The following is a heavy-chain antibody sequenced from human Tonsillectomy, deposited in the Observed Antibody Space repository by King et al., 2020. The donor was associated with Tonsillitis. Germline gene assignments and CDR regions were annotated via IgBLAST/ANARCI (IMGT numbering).Heavy chain of an antibody. D-gene: IGHD3-22*01. J-gene: IGHJ4*02. Sequence: VQLVESGAEVKKPGESLKISCKGSGYSFTSYWISGVRQMPGKGLEWMGRIDPIDSYTDYSPSFQGHVTISADRSISTAYLQWSSLKASDTAMYYCALVVVIPDRYSWGQGTLVTVSS. CDR1: GYSFTSYW. CDR3: ALVVVIPDRYS. V-gene: IGHV5-10-1*03. CDR2: IDPIDSYT.